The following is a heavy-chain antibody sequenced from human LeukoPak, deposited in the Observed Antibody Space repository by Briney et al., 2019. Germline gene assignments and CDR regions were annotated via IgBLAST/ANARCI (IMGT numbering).Heavy chain of an antibody. CDR3: ARDRYSSSYGMDV. J-gene: IGHJ6*04. CDR2: IYYSGST. CDR1: GGSISSGVYY. V-gene: IGHV4-31*03. D-gene: IGHD6-13*01. Sequence: SQTLSLTCTVSGGSISSGVYYWSWIRQHPGKGLEWIGYIYYSGSTYYNPSLKSRVTISVDTSKNQFSLKLSSVTAADTAVYYCARDRYSSSYGMDVWGKGTTVTVSS.